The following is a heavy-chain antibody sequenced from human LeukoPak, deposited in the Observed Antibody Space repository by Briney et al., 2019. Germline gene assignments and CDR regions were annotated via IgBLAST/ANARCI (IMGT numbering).Heavy chain of an antibody. Sequence: GGSLRLSCAASGFTFSSYGMNWVRQAPGKGLEWVSSITASSTAIYSADSVKGRFTISRDNAKNLLCLQMNSLRAEDTAVYYCARTYYDTLTGYNPYFDYWGQGILVTVSS. CDR1: GFTFSSYG. J-gene: IGHJ4*02. CDR3: ARTYYDTLTGYNPYFDY. V-gene: IGHV3-21*01. CDR2: ITASSTAI. D-gene: IGHD3-9*01.